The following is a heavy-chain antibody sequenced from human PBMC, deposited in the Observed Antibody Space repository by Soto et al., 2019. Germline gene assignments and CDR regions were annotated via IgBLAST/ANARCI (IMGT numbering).Heavy chain of an antibody. Sequence: SETLSLTCTVSGGSISSSSYYWGWIRQPPGKGLEWIGSIYYSGSTYYNPSLKSRVTISVDTSKNQFSLKLSSVTAADTAVYYCARAVRNYDDSRSWFDPWGQGTLVTVSS. J-gene: IGHJ5*02. CDR2: IYYSGST. CDR1: GGSISSSSYY. V-gene: IGHV4-39*01. CDR3: ARAVRNYDDSRSWFDP. D-gene: IGHD1-7*01.